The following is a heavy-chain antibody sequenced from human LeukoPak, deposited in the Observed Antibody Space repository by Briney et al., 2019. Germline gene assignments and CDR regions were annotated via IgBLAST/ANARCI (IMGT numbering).Heavy chain of an antibody. D-gene: IGHD3-16*02. V-gene: IGHV3-11*04. CDR3: AREVRDYVWGSYRHFDY. Sequence: GGSLRLSCAASGFTFSDYYMSWIRQAPGKGLEWVSYISSSGSTIYYADSVKGRFTISRDNAKNSLYLQMNSLRAEDTAVYYCAREVRDYVWGSYRHFDYWGQGTLVTVSS. J-gene: IGHJ4*02. CDR1: GFTFSDYY. CDR2: ISSSGSTI.